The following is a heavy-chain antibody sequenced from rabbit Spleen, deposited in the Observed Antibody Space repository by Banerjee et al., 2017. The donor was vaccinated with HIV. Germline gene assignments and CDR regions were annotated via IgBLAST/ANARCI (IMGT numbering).Heavy chain of an antibody. CDR2: INVATGKP. CDR1: GFSFGDRDV. Sequence: QEQLVESGGGLVQPEGSLTLTCTASGFSFGDRDVMCWVRQAPGKGLEWIACINVATGKPVYASWAKGRFTTSKISSTTVTLQMTSLTAADTATYFCARDRGGGPTYPDWLDLWGPGTLVTVS. J-gene: IGHJ5*01. V-gene: IGHV1S45*01. CDR3: ARDRGGGPTYPDWLDL. D-gene: IGHD5-1*01.